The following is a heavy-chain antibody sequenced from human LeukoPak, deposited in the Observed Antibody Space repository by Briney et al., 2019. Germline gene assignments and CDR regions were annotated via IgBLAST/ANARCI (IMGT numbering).Heavy chain of an antibody. CDR3: ARGYGDYDDY. V-gene: IGHV1-69*05. CDR2: IIPIFGTA. Sequence: ASVKVSXKASGGTFSSYAISWVRQAPGQELEWMGGIIPIFGTANYAQKFQGRVTITTDESTSTAYMELSSLRSEDTAVYYCARGYGDYDDYWGQGTLVTVSS. CDR1: GGTFSSYA. D-gene: IGHD4-17*01. J-gene: IGHJ4*02.